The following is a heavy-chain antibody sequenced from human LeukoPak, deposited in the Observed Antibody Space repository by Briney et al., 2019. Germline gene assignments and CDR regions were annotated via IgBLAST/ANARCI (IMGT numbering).Heavy chain of an antibody. CDR2: ISAYNGNT. J-gene: IGHJ6*03. D-gene: IGHD6-13*01. CDR1: GYTFTGYG. CDR3: ARVLGGSSWYRTDYYYMDV. Sequence: GASVKVSCKASGYTFTGYGISWVRQAPGQGLEWMGWISAYNGNTNYAQKLQGRVTMTTDTSTSTAYMELRSLRSDDTAVYYCARVLGGSSWYRTDYYYMDVWGKGTTVTVSS. V-gene: IGHV1-18*01.